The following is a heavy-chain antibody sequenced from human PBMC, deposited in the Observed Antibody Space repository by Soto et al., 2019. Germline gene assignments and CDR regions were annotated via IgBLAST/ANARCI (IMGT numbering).Heavy chain of an antibody. Sequence: GASVKVSCKASGYTFTNYDINWVRQTAGQGLEWMGWMSPKTANTGYAQKFQDRVTMTRSTSISTAYMELSSLTSEDTAVYYCTGGPPNWGFDSWGQGTPVTVSS. CDR3: TGGPPNWGFDS. CDR1: GYTFTNYD. D-gene: IGHD7-27*01. J-gene: IGHJ5*01. V-gene: IGHV1-8*01. CDR2: MSPKTANT.